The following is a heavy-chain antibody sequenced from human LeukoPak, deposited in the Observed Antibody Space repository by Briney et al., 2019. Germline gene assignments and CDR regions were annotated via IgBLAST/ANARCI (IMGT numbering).Heavy chain of an antibody. V-gene: IGHV1-69*04. CDR1: GGTFSSYA. D-gene: IGHD4-23*01. J-gene: IGHJ4*02. CDR2: IIPILGIA. CDR3: ARDLSGGKPDY. Sequence: ASVKVSCKASGGTFSSYAISWVRQAPGQGLEWMGRIIPILGIANYAQKFQGRVTITADKSTSTAYMELSSLRSEDTAVYYCARDLSGGKPDYWGQGTLVTVSS.